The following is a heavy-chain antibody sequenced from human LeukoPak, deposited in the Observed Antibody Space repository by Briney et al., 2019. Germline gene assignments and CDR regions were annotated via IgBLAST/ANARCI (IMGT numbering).Heavy chain of an antibody. CDR3: ARRAAPNWHFDL. V-gene: IGHV4-59*08. D-gene: IGHD6-13*01. J-gene: IGHJ2*01. CDR2: IYYSGTT. CDR1: GGSVSSYY. Sequence: SETLSLTCTVSGGSVSSYYWSWIRQPPGKGLEWIGYIYYSGTTNYNPSLKSRVTISVDTSKNQFSLKLNSVTAADTAVYYCARRAAPNWHFDLWGRGTLVTVSS.